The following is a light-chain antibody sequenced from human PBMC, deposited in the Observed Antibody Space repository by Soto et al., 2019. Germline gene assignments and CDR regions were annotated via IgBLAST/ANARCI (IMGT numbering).Light chain of an antibody. CDR2: DVT. Sequence: QSALTQPRSVSGAPGQSVTISCAGTNSDVGGYNYVSWYQQHPGKAPKLMISDVTKRPSGVPDRFSGSKSGNTASLTISGLQAEDEADYYCCSPAGRFTYVFGSGTKLTVL. J-gene: IGLJ1*01. CDR3: CSPAGRFTYV. CDR1: NSDVGGYNY. V-gene: IGLV2-11*01.